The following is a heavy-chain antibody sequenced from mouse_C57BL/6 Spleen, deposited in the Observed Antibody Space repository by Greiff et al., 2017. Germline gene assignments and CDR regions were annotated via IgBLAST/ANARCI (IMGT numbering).Heavy chain of an antibody. V-gene: IGHV1-26*01. CDR3: AGGDGYYAYDIDY. J-gene: IGHJ4*01. CDR1: GYTFTDYY. Sequence: VQLQQSGPELVKPGASVKISCKASGYTFTDYYMNWVKQSHGQSLEWIGDINPNNGGTSYNQKFKGKATLTVDKSSSTAYMELRSLPSEDSAVYYGAGGDGYYAYDIDYWGQGTSVTVSS. D-gene: IGHD2-3*01. CDR2: INPNNGGT.